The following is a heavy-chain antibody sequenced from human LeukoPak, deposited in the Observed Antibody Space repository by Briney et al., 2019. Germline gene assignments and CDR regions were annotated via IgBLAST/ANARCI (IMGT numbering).Heavy chain of an antibody. D-gene: IGHD6-19*01. CDR3: ARSETSSGWYVFDY. Sequence: SETLSLTCTVSGGSISGYYWSWIRQPPGKGLEWIGYIYYSGSTNYNPSLKSRVTISVDSSKNQFSLKLRSVTAADTAVYYCARSETSSGWYVFDYWGRGTLVTVSS. V-gene: IGHV4-59*08. CDR1: GGSISGYY. CDR2: IYYSGST. J-gene: IGHJ4*02.